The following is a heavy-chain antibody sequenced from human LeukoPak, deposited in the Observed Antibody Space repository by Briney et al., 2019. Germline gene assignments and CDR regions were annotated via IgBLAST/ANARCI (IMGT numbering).Heavy chain of an antibody. CDR3: ARVLRYCSGGNCYSGGLGYMDV. D-gene: IGHD2-15*01. CDR2: INDDGSTT. V-gene: IGHV3-74*01. CDR1: GFTFSRSW. Sequence: GGSLRLSCAASGFTFSRSWMHWVRQAPGKGLVWVSRINDDGSTTSYADSVKGRFTISRDNAKNSLFLQMNSLRAEDTAVYYCARVLRYCSGGNCYSGGLGYMDVWGKGTTVTISS. J-gene: IGHJ6*03.